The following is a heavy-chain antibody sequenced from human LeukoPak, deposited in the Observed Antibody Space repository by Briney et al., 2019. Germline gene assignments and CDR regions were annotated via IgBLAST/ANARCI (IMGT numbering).Heavy chain of an antibody. V-gene: IGHV1-2*02. CDR2: INPNSGGT. CDR1: GYTFTGYY. Sequence: ASVKVSCKASGYTFTGYYMHWVRQAPGQGLEWMGWINPNSGGTNYAQKFQGRVTMTRDTSISTAYMELSRLRSDDTAVYYCARTGGGVLGYCSSTSCYAYWFDPWGQGTLVTVSS. CDR3: ARTGGGVLGYCSSTSCYAYWFDP. J-gene: IGHJ5*02. D-gene: IGHD2-2*01.